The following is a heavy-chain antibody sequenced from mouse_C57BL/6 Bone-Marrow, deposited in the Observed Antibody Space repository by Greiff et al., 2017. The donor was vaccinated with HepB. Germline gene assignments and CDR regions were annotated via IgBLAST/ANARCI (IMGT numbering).Heavy chain of an antibody. V-gene: IGHV1-47*01. D-gene: IGHD2-4*01. J-gene: IGHJ4*01. CDR1: GYTFTTYP. CDR2: FHPYNDDT. Sequence: ESGAELVKPGASVKMSCKASGYTFTTYPIEWMKQNHGKSLEWIGNFHPYNDDTKYNEKFKGKATLTVEKSSSTVYLELSRLTSDDSAVYYCARRGYYDYDGPYAMDYWGQGTSVTVSS. CDR3: ARRGYYDYDGPYAMDY.